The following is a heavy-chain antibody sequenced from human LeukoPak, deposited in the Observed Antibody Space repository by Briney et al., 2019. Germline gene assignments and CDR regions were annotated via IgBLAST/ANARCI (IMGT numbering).Heavy chain of an antibody. J-gene: IGHJ6*04. V-gene: IGHV4-59*01. CDR1: GGSISSYY. Sequence: SETLSLTCTVSGGSISSYYWSWIRQPPGKGLEWIGHIYYSGSTKYNPSLKSRVTISVDTSKNQFSLELSSVTAAVTAVYYCARVVPGALGYYYYGMDVWGKGTTVTVSS. CDR2: IYYSGST. CDR3: ARVVPGALGYYYYGMDV. D-gene: IGHD2-2*01.